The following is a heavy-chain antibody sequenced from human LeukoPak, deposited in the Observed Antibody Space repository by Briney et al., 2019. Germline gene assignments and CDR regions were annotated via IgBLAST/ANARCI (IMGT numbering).Heavy chain of an antibody. D-gene: IGHD3-22*01. CDR2: IYYSGST. J-gene: IGHJ4*02. Sequence: SETLSLTCTVSGGSISSYYWSWIRQPPGKGLEWIGYIYYSGSTNYNPSLKSRVTISVDTSKNQFSLKLSSVTAADTAVYYCARSPLRYYYDSSGYYPRYFDYWGQGTLVTVSS. V-gene: IGHV4-59*12. CDR3: ARSPLRYYYDSSGYYPRYFDY. CDR1: GGSISSYY.